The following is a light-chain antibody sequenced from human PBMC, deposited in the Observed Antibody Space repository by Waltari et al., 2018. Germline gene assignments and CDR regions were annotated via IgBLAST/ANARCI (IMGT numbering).Light chain of an antibody. V-gene: IGKV3-20*01. Sequence: CRASQSVSSNYLGCYQQTPRQAPRLVIYGASSSATSIPDRFSGSWSGTDFTLTISRLEPEDFALYYCHQYGSSPSTFGQGTKVEIK. CDR1: QSVSSNY. CDR3: HQYGSSPST. J-gene: IGKJ1*01. CDR2: GAS.